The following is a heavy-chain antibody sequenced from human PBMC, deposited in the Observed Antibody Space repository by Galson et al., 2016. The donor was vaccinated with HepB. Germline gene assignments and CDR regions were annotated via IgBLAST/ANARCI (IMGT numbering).Heavy chain of an antibody. Sequence: SETLSLTCGVSGVSISTPNWWSWVRQAPGKGLEWIGEIYHGGDTNYNPSLPSLTTRVTMSVDKSKNQFSLKLDSVTAADTAAYYGARGPQIVLVPGSSATEAFDIWGQGTMVTVSS. V-gene: IGHV4-4*02. CDR1: GVSISTPNW. CDR3: ARGPQIVLVPGSSATEAFDI. CDR2: IYHGGDT. D-gene: IGHD2-2*01. J-gene: IGHJ3*02.